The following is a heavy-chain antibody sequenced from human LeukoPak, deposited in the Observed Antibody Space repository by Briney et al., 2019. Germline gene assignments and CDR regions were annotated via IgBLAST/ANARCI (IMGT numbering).Heavy chain of an antibody. Sequence: PGGSLRLSCVASGFTFTTYGMNWVRQAPGKGLEWVSGITGSGDRTYYADSVKGRFTISRDNAKNSLYLQMNSLRAEDTAVYYCAELGITMIGGVWGKGTTVTISS. V-gene: IGHV3-23*01. D-gene: IGHD3-10*02. CDR1: GFTFTTYG. CDR3: AELGITMIGGV. CDR2: ITGSGDRT. J-gene: IGHJ6*04.